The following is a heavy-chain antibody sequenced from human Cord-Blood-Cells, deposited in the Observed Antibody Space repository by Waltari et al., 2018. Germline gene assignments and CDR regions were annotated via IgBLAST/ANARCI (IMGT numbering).Heavy chain of an antibody. CDR3: ARVDWGTNAFDI. Sequence: QVQLVQSGAEVKKPGASVKVSCKASGYTFTGYYMHWVRQAPGQGLEWMGWINPNSGGTNYAQKFQGRVTMTRDTAISTAYMERSRLGSDDTAVYYCARVDWGTNAFDIWGQGTMVTVSS. CDR2: INPNSGGT. D-gene: IGHD7-27*01. V-gene: IGHV1-2*02. J-gene: IGHJ3*02. CDR1: GYTFTGYY.